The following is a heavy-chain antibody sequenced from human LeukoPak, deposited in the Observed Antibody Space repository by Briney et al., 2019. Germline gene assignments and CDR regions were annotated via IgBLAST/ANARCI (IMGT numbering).Heavy chain of an antibody. Sequence: FSAASGFTFSSYIMNWVRLAPGKGLEWLSSISRSGDSIFYADSVKGRFTISRDNDKTTLYLQMNSLRAEDTAVYYCASELYFWGQGTLVTVSS. J-gene: IGHJ4*02. CDR1: GFTFSSYI. V-gene: IGHV3-21*01. CDR3: ASELYF. D-gene: IGHD3-10*01. CDR2: ISRSGDSI.